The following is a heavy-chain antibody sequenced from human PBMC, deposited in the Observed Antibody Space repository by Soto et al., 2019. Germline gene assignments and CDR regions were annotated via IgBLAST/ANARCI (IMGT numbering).Heavy chain of an antibody. CDR2: ISAYNGNT. Sequence: QVQLVQSGAEVKNPGASVKVSCKASGYTFSSYGISWVRQAPGQGLEWMGWISAYNGNTHYAQKSQGRVTMTPDTSTSTAYMELRSLRSDDPAVYSCARASSSICHDYWGQGTLVTVAS. D-gene: IGHD6-13*01. J-gene: IGHJ4*02. CDR3: ARASSSICHDY. V-gene: IGHV1-18*01. CDR1: GYTFSSYG.